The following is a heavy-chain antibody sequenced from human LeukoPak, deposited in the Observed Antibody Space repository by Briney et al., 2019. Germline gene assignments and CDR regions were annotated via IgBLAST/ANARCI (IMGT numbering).Heavy chain of an antibody. CDR1: GFTFSNAW. V-gene: IGHV3-15*01. CDR3: TTEVTMIVVVTYFDY. Sequence: GGSLRLSCAASGFTFSNAWMSWVRQAPGKGLEWVGRIKSKTDGGTTDYAAPVKGRFTISRDDSKNTLYMRMNSLKTEDTAVYYCTTEVTMIVVVTYFDYWGQGTLVTVSS. CDR2: IKSKTDGGTT. D-gene: IGHD3-22*01. J-gene: IGHJ4*02.